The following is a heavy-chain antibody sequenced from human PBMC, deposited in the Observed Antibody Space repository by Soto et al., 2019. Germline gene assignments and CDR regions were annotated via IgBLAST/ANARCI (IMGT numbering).Heavy chain of an antibody. CDR1: GFTFINAW. J-gene: IGHJ3*02. CDR3: TTDLGLYDTVLRFLEWLPYDAFDI. D-gene: IGHD3-3*01. V-gene: IGHV3-15*07. Sequence: PGGSLRLSCASSGFTFINAWMSWVRQAPGKGLEWVGRIKSKTDGGTTDYAAPVKGRFTISRDDSKNTLYLQMNSLKTEDTAVYYCTTDLGLYDTVLRFLEWLPYDAFDIWGQGTMVTVSS. CDR2: IKSKTDGGTT.